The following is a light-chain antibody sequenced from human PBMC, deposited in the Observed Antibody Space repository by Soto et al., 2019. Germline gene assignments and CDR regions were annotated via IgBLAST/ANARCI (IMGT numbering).Light chain of an antibody. V-gene: IGLV2-14*03. Sequence: QSALTQPASVSGSPGQSITIACTGTSSDVGGYNHVSWYQVHPGKAPRLVIYDVSIRPPAVSDRFSGSTSGNTASLTISGPPAEDEADYYCSSYTATRTVVFGGGTKVTVL. J-gene: IGLJ3*02. CDR2: DVS. CDR1: SSDVGGYNH. CDR3: SSYTATRTVV.